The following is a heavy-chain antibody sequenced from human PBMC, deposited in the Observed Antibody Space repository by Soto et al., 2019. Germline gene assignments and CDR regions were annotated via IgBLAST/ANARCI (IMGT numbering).Heavy chain of an antibody. CDR2: ISYDGSNK. J-gene: IGHJ4*02. V-gene: IGHV3-30*18. D-gene: IGHD1-26*01. Sequence: GGSLRLSCAASGFTFSSYGMHWVRQAPGKGLEWVAVISYDGSNKYYADSVKGRFTISRDNSKNTLYLQMNSLRAEDTAVYYCAKGLDSYSGSYYEDYWGQGTLVTVSS. CDR1: GFTFSSYG. CDR3: AKGLDSYSGSYYEDY.